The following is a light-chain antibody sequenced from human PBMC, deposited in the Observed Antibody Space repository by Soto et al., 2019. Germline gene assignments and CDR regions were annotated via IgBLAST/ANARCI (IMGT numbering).Light chain of an antibody. V-gene: IGLV1-47*02. Sequence: QSVLPQPPSASGTPGQRVTISCSGSSSIIGSNYVYWYQQLPGTAPKLLIYSNNQRPSGVPDRFSCSKSGTSASLAISGLRSEDEADYYCAAWDDSMSGRVFGTGTKVTVL. J-gene: IGLJ1*01. CDR3: AAWDDSMSGRV. CDR1: SSIIGSNY. CDR2: SNN.